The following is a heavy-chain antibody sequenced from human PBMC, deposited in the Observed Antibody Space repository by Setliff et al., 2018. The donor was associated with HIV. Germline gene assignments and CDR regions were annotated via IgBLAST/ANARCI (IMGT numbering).Heavy chain of an antibody. D-gene: IGHD3-10*01. CDR3: TRNLYYYASGIHFGVY. V-gene: IGHV1-46*01. Sequence: ASVKVSCKASGYTFTTYHMHWLRQAPGQGLEWMGIINPTNRSKTYAQRFQDRVTMTSDTSTNTFYLELSSLKSEDTAVYYCTRNLYYYASGIHFGVYWGQGTPVTVSS. CDR2: INPTNRSK. J-gene: IGHJ4*02. CDR1: GYTFTTYH.